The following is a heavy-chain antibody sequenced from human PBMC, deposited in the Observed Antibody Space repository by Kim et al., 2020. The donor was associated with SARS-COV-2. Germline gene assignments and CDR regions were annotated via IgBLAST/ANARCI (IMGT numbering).Heavy chain of an antibody. V-gene: IGHV1-18*01. CDR1: GYTFTSYG. J-gene: IGHJ6*03. Sequence: ASVKVSCKASGYTFTSYGISWVRQAPGQGLEWMGWISAYNGKTNYAQKLQGRVTMTTDTSTSTAYMELRSLRSDDTAVYYCARFYHRSAYSSGWYDYYYYMDVWGKGTTVTVSS. CDR2: ISAYNGKT. D-gene: IGHD6-19*01. CDR3: ARFYHRSAYSSGWYDYYYYMDV.